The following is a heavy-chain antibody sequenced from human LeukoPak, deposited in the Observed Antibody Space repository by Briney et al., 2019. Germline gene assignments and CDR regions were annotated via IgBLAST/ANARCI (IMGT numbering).Heavy chain of an antibody. CDR3: ARDSGHGGMP. V-gene: IGHV1-69*13. D-gene: IGHD4-23*01. CDR2: IIPIFGTA. CDR1: GGTFSSYA. J-gene: IGHJ4*02. Sequence: SVKVSCKASGGTFSSYAISWVRQAPGQGLEWMGGIIPIFGTANYAQKFQGRVTITADESTSTAYMELRSLRSDDTAVYYCARDSGHGGMPWGQGTLVTVSS.